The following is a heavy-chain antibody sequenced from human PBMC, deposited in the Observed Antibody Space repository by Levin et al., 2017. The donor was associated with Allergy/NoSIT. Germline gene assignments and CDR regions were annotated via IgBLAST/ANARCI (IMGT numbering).Heavy chain of an antibody. D-gene: IGHD3-10*01. V-gene: IGHV4-39*01. CDR1: GGSISSSRYY. CDR2: FYYSGST. CDR3: ARQDPSNYSGAGVPHAFDV. Sequence: SETLSLTCTVSGGSISSSRYYWGWIRQPPGRGLEWVASFYYSGSTFYNPSLKSRVTISADTSKNQFSLKLSSVTAGDTAVYYCARQDPSNYSGAGVPHAFDVWGQGTMVTVSS. J-gene: IGHJ3*01.